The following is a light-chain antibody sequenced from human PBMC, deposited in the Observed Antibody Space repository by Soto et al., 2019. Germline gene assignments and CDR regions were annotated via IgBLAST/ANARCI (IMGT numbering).Light chain of an antibody. V-gene: IGLV4-69*01. CDR2: LNSDGSH. J-gene: IGLJ2*01. CDR3: QTWGTGNVV. CDR1: SGPSSYA. Sequence: QPVLTQSPSASASLGASVKLTCTLSSGPSSYAIAWHQQQPEKGPRYLMKLNSDGSHSKGDGIPDRFSGSSSGAERYLTISSLQSEDEADYYCQTWGTGNVVFGGGTKVTVL.